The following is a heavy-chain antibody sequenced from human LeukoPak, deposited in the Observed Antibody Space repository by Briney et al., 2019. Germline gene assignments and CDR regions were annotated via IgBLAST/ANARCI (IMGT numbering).Heavy chain of an antibody. Sequence: GGSLRLSCAASGFRFSDHTMNWVRQAPGKGLEWVSSIGGTNGAIFYAASVKGRFTISRDNVENSLSLQMNSLRAEDTAVYYCTRDRSYSDFDYWGQGTLVTVSS. CDR2: IGGTNGAI. D-gene: IGHD3-10*01. CDR3: TRDRSYSDFDY. V-gene: IGHV3-21*01. J-gene: IGHJ4*02. CDR1: GFRFSDHT.